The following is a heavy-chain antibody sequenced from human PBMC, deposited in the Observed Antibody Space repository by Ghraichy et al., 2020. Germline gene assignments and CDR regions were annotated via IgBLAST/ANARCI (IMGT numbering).Heavy chain of an antibody. D-gene: IGHD2-8*02. V-gene: IGHV5-51*01. CDR1: GFTFPNYF. Sequence: GESLNISCTDSGFTFPNYFIAWVRQMPGKGLEWMGVIHPGDSKTKYNPSFQGQVTISADRSINTAYLQWSSLKASDTAMYYCATPGRDTFAFYSWGQGTLVTVSS. CDR2: IHPGDSKT. CDR3: ATPGRDTFAFYS. J-gene: IGHJ4*02.